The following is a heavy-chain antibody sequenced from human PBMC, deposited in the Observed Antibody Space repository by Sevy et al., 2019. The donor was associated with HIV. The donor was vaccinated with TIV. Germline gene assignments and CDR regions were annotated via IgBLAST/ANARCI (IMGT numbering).Heavy chain of an antibody. J-gene: IGHJ4*02. CDR2: IYYSGST. CDR3: ASAYYDSSGYYPLFDY. CDR1: GGSISSYY. V-gene: IGHV4-59*01. Sequence: SETLSLTCTVSGGSISSYYWSWIRQPPGKGLEWIGYIYYSGSTNYNPSLKSRVTISVDTSKNQFSLKLSSVTAADTAVYYSASAYYDSSGYYPLFDYWGQGTLVTVS. D-gene: IGHD3-22*01.